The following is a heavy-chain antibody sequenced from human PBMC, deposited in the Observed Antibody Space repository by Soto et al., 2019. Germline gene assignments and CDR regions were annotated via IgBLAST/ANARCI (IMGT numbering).Heavy chain of an antibody. CDR2: ISRDGSFK. D-gene: IGHD6-19*01. J-gene: IGHJ4*02. CDR1: GFTFSNYG. Sequence: QVQLVESGGGVVQPGRSLRLSCAASGFTFSNYGMHWVRQAPGKGLEWVALISRDGSFKNYADSVRGRFTISRDNSKNTLYLPMDSLRTEDTALYYCAKRSSSGWFGDFWGQGTLVTVSS. V-gene: IGHV3-30*18. CDR3: AKRSSSGWFGDF.